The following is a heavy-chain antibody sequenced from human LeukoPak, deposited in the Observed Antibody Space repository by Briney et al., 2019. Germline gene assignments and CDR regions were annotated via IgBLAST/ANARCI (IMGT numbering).Heavy chain of an antibody. V-gene: IGHV3-48*02. D-gene: IGHD3-22*01. CDR3: ARDHTDLYDSGGYYPDS. Sequence: GGSLRLSCAASGFTFSSYSLNWVRQAPGKGLQWASYISTSSATIYYADSVKGRFTISRDNAKNSLYLQMNSLRDEDTAVYYCARDHTDLYDSGGYYPDSWGQGTLVTVSS. CDR2: ISTSSATI. J-gene: IGHJ4*02. CDR1: GFTFSSYS.